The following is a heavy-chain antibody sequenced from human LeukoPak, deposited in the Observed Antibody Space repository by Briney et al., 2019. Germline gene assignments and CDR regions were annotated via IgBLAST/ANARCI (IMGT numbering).Heavy chain of an antibody. CDR3: ATPDGSIAARPGRVTDPFDY. D-gene: IGHD6-6*01. CDR1: RGTFSSYA. CDR2: IIPILGIA. J-gene: IGHJ4*02. Sequence: GASVKVSCKASRGTFSSYAISWVRQAPGQGLEWMGRIIPILGIANYAQKFQGRVTITADKSTSTAYMELSSLRSEDTAVYYCATPDGSIAARPGRVTDPFDYWGQGTLVTVSS. V-gene: IGHV1-69*04.